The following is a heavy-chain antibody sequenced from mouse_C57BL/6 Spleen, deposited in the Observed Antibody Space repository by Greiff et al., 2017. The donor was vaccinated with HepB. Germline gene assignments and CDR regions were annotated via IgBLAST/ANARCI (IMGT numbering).Heavy chain of an antibody. J-gene: IGHJ3*01. CDR2: INPSSGYT. V-gene: IGHV1-7*01. D-gene: IGHD1-1*02. CDR3: ARPGGSSEFAY. Sequence: VQLQQSGAELAKPGASVKLSCKASGYTFTSYWMHWVKQRPGQGLEWIGYINPSSGYTKSNQKFKDKATLTADISSSTAYMQLSSLTYEDSAVFYCARPGGSSEFAYWGQGALVTVAA. CDR1: GYTFTSYW.